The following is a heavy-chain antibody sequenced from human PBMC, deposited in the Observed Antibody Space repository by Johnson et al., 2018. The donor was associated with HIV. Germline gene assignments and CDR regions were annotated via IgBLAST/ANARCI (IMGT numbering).Heavy chain of an antibody. CDR1: GFTFDDYA. V-gene: IGHV3-30*02. Sequence: VQLVESGGGLVKPGGSLRLSCAASGFTFDDYAMHWVRQAPGKGLEWVAFIRYDGSNKYYADSVKGRFTISRDNSKNTLYLQMNSLRAGDTAVYYGARGAYDSDAFDIWGQGTMVTVSS. D-gene: IGHD3-22*01. CDR2: IRYDGSNK. CDR3: ARGAYDSDAFDI. J-gene: IGHJ3*02.